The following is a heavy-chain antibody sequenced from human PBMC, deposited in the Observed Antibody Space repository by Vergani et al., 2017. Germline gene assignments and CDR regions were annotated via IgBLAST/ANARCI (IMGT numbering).Heavy chain of an antibody. CDR3: ARLVLGYCSGGSCYGG. J-gene: IGHJ4*02. D-gene: IGHD2-15*01. CDR2: ISSSGSTI. V-gene: IGHV3-48*03. Sequence: EVQLVESGGGLVQPGGSLRLSCAASGFTFSSYEMNWVRQAPGKGLEWVSYISSSGSTIYYADSVNGRFTISRDNAKNSLYLQTNSLRAEDTAVYYCARLVLGYCSGGSCYGGWGQGTLVTVSS. CDR1: GFTFSSYE.